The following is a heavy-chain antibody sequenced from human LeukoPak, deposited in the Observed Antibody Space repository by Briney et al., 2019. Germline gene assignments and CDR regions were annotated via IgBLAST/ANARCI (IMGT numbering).Heavy chain of an antibody. Sequence: ASVKVSCKASGYTFTSYDINWVRQATRQGLEWMGWMNPNSGNTGYAQKFQGRVTITRNTSISTAYMELSSLRSEDTAVYYCARGYCSSTSCYYYYYYMDVWGKGTTVTVSS. J-gene: IGHJ6*03. CDR2: MNPNSGNT. CDR1: GYTFTSYD. D-gene: IGHD2-2*01. V-gene: IGHV1-8*03. CDR3: ARGYCSSTSCYYYYYYMDV.